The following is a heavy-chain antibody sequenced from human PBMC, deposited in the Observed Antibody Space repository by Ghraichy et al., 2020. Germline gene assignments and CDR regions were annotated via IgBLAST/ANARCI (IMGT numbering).Heavy chain of an antibody. Sequence: SETLSLTCTVSGGSISTYYWNWIRQPPGKGLEWIGYIYYSGSTSYNPSLKSRVTISVDTSKNQFSMKLSSVTAADTAGYYGARDDSPFSYGMDVWGQGTTVTVSS. J-gene: IGHJ6*02. CDR1: GGSISTYY. CDR3: ARDDSPFSYGMDV. CDR2: IYYSGST. D-gene: IGHD3-22*01. V-gene: IGHV4-59*01.